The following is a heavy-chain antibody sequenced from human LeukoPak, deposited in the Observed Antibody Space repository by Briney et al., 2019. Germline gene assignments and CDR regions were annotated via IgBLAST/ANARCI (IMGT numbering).Heavy chain of an antibody. J-gene: IGHJ4*02. CDR3: ARARSRITGTTD. CDR1: GFTVSSNY. V-gene: IGHV3-66*01. D-gene: IGHD1-20*01. CDR2: IYSGGST. Sequence: QPGGSLRLSCAASGFTVSSNYMSWVRQAPGKGLEWVSVIYSGGSTYYADSVKGRFTISRDNSKNTLHLQMNSLRAEDTAVYYCARARSRITGTTDWGQGTLVTVSS.